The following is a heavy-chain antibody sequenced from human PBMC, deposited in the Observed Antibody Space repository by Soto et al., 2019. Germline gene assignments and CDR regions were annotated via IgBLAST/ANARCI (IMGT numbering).Heavy chain of an antibody. Sequence: QVQLVHSGAEVKKPGSSVKVSCKASGGTFSSYTISWVRQAPGQGLEWMGRIIPILGIANYAQKFQGRVTITADKSTSTAYMELSSLRSEDTAVYYCARASGYCSSTSCPGGYYYYYYMDVWGKGTTVTVSS. CDR1: GGTFSSYT. J-gene: IGHJ6*03. CDR2: IIPILGIA. CDR3: ARASGYCSSTSCPGGYYYYYYMDV. V-gene: IGHV1-69*02. D-gene: IGHD2-2*03.